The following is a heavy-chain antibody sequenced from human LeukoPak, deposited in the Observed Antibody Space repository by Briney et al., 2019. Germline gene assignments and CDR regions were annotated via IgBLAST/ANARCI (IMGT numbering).Heavy chain of an antibody. CDR2: IYPYSGDT. J-gene: IGHJ4*02. CDR3: ARAQWLVHYYFDY. Sequence: ASVTVSCKASGYTFTGYYIHWVRQAPGQGLEWMGWIYPYSGDTNYAQNFQGRVTMTRDTSISTAYMELSSLKSDDTAVYYCARAQWLVHYYFDYWGQGTLVTVSS. CDR1: GYTFTGYY. V-gene: IGHV1-2*02. D-gene: IGHD6-19*01.